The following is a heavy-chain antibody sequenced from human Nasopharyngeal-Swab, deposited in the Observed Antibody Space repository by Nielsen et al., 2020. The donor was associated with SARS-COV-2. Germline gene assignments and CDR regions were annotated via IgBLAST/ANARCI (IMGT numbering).Heavy chain of an antibody. CDR1: GYTFTSYG. J-gene: IGHJ6*02. D-gene: IGHD2-2*01. Sequence: ASVKVSCKASGYTFTSYGISWVRQDPGQGLEWMGWISAYNGNTNYAQKLQGRVTMTTDTSTSTAYMELRSLRSDDTAVYYCARDRIVVVPAAIPHAEFYYYYGMDVWGQGTTVTVSS. CDR3: ARDRIVVVPAAIPHAEFYYYYGMDV. V-gene: IGHV1-18*01. CDR2: ISAYNGNT.